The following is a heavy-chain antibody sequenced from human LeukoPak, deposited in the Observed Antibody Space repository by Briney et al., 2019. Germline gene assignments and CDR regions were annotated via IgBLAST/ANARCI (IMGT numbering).Heavy chain of an antibody. CDR1: GYTFTSYD. CDR3: ARGLRSCSGGSCYFSPPYSYYLDV. V-gene: IGHV1-8*01. D-gene: IGHD2-15*01. J-gene: IGHJ6*03. CDR2: MNPNSGNT. Sequence: VASVKVSCKASGYTFTSYDINWVRQATGQGREWMGWMNPNSGNTAYAQNFQGRVTMTRDTSISTAYMDLSSLRSEDTAVYYCARGLRSCSGGSCYFSPPYSYYLDVWGKGTTVTISS.